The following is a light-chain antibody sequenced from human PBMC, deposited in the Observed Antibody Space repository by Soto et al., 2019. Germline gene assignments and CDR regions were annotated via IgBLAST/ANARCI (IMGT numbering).Light chain of an antibody. CDR3: QSYDSGLSAFYV. CDR2: HNS. V-gene: IGLV1-40*01. CDR1: SSNIGAGYD. J-gene: IGLJ1*01. Sequence: QSVLTQPPSVSGAPGQWVTISCTGSSSNIGAGYDVHWYQQLPGTAPKLLIYHNSDRPSGVPDRFSGSKSGTSASLAITGLQAEDEADYYCQSYDSGLSAFYVFGTGTKVTVL.